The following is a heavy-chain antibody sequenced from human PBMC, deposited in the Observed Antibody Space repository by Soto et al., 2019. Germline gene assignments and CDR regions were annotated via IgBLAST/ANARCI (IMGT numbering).Heavy chain of an antibody. D-gene: IGHD3-10*01. V-gene: IGHV2-5*02. CDR2: IYWDDDK. J-gene: IGHJ4*02. CDR3: AHDKTSGSYWAY. CDR1: GFSLTNSGVG. Sequence: QITLKESGPTLVKPTQTLTLTCTFSGFSLTNSGVGVGWIRQPPGKALEWLALIYWDDDKRYSPSLKSRLTITKDTPKNQVVLIMTNVDPVDTATYYCAHDKTSGSYWAYWGQGILVTVSS.